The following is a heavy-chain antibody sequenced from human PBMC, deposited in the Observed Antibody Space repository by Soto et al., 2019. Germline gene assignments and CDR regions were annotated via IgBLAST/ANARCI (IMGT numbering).Heavy chain of an antibody. J-gene: IGHJ6*02. D-gene: IGHD3-3*02. CDR1: GFSLTTGGVG. CDR3: IDRRASWDYHGFDV. V-gene: IGHV2-5*01. Sequence: QFTLKESGPTVVKPPETLTLTCTFSGFSLTTGGVGVGWIRQPPGRSPEWLAVSYWNDDRRRSPSLEHRLTITKDTSKNQVVLTSTNMDPADTATYYWIDRRASWDYHGFDVWGQGIPVTVSS. CDR2: SYWNDDR.